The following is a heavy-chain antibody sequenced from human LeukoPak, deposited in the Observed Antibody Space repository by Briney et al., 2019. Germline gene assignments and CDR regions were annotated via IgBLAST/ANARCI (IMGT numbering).Heavy chain of an antibody. CDR1: GGSISSGGYC. CDR3: ASNDILTGYDY. Sequence: SETLSLTCTVSGGSISSGGYCWSWIRQHPGKGLEWIGYINYSGSTYYSPSLKSRVTISVDTSKNQFSLKLSSVTAADTAVYYCASNDILTGYDYWGQGTLVTVSS. J-gene: IGHJ4*02. D-gene: IGHD3-9*01. CDR2: INYSGST. V-gene: IGHV4-31*03.